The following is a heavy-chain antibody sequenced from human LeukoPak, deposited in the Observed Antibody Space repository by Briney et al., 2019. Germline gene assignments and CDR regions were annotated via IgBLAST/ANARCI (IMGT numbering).Heavy chain of an antibody. CDR2: ISGSGGST. CDR3: ARTYYYDSSGYYF. CDR1: GFTFSSYA. J-gene: IGHJ4*02. V-gene: IGHV3-23*01. D-gene: IGHD3-22*01. Sequence: GGSLRLSCAASGFTFSSYAMSWVRQAPGKGLEWVSGISGSGGSTYYADSVKGRFTISRDNAKNSLYLQMNSLRAEDTALYYCARTYYYDSSGYYFWGQGTLVTVSS.